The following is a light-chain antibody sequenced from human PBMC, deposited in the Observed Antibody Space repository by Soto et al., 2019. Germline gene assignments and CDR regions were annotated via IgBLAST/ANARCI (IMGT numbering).Light chain of an antibody. J-gene: IGLJ3*02. CDR1: SSDVGGYNY. CDR3: SSYTSSSTPLV. CDR2: DVT. Sequence: QSAPTQPASVSGSPGQSITISCTGTSSDVGGYNYVSWYQQHPGKAPKLMIYDVTNRPSGVSNRFSGSKSGNTASLTISGLQAEDEDDYYCSSYTSSSTPLVFGGGTKLTVL. V-gene: IGLV2-14*01.